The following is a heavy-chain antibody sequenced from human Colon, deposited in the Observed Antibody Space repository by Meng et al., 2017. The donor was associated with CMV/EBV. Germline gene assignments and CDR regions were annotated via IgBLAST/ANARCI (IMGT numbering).Heavy chain of an antibody. CDR3: ARTDAESSGWYGGLDY. CDR1: GYTFTGYY. D-gene: IGHD6-19*01. J-gene: IGHJ4*02. V-gene: IGHV1-2*02. Sequence: ASVKVSCKASGYTFTGYYMHWVRQAPGQGLEWMGWINPNSGGTNYAQKFQGRVTMTRDTSISTAYMELSRLRSEDTAVYYCARTDAESSGWYGGLDYWGQGTLVTVSS. CDR2: INPNSGGT.